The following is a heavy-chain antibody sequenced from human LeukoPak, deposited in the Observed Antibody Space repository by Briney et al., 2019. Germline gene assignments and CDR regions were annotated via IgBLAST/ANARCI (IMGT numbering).Heavy chain of an antibody. CDR3: AKDEVTRGYYYVDV. V-gene: IGHV3-30*02. CDR2: IRYDGGNK. D-gene: IGHD4-11*01. Sequence: GGSLRLSCAASGFTFSNYGMQWVRQAPGKGLEWVAFIRYDGGNKYYADFVKGRFTISRDNSKNTLYLQMNSLRTEDTAVYYCAKDEVTRGYYYVDVWGKGTTVTVSS. J-gene: IGHJ6*03. CDR1: GFTFSNYG.